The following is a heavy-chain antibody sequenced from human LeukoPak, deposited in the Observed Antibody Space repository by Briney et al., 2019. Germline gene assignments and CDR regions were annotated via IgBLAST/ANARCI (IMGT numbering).Heavy chain of an antibody. D-gene: IGHD2-8*01. V-gene: IGHV3-30*18. J-gene: IGHJ4*02. CDR2: ISYDGSNK. CDR1: GFTFSSSG. CDR3: AKEYCSNSVCHSLDY. Sequence: HPGGSPRLSCAASGFTFSSSGMHWVRQAPGKGLEWVAVISYDGSNKYYADSVKGRFTFSRDNSKNTLYLQMNSLRAEDTAVYYCAKEYCSNSVCHSLDYWGQGTLVTVSS.